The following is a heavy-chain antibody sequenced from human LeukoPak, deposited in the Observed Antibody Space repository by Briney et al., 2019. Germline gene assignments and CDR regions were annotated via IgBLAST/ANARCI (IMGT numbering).Heavy chain of an antibody. CDR3: ARGYWFYFDY. CDR2: IYISGTT. J-gene: IGHJ4*02. D-gene: IGHD2-8*02. CDR1: GGSISNGSYY. V-gene: IGHV4-61*02. Sequence: SETLSLTCTVSGGSISNGSYYWSWIRQPAGKGLEWIGRIYISGTTSYNPSLKSRVTISADTSKNQFSLKLRSVTAADTAVYYCARGYWFYFDYWGQGTVVTVSS.